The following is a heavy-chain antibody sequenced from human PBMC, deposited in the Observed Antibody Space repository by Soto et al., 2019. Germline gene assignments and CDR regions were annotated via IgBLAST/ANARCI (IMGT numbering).Heavy chain of an antibody. Sequence: QITLNESGPTPVKPRQTLTLTCTFSGFSLTTSGVGVGWIRQSPGKAPEWLALIYWDDDKRYSASLKSRLTITKDTSKSQVVLTMADLDPVDTATYYCAHRVLRTVFGLVTTTAIYFDFWGQGTPVAVSS. CDR1: GFSLTTSGVG. J-gene: IGHJ4*02. CDR3: AHRVLRTVFGLVTTTAIYFDF. V-gene: IGHV2-5*02. D-gene: IGHD3-3*01. CDR2: IYWDDDK.